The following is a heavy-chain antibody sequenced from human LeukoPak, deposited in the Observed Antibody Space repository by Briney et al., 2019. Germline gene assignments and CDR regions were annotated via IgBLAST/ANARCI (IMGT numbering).Heavy chain of an antibody. J-gene: IGHJ5*02. CDR3: ARRGRYFDWLFSSVNWFDP. V-gene: IGHV1-2*02. D-gene: IGHD3-9*01. CDR2: INPNSGAT. Sequence: GASVKVSCKASGYTFTGYYMHWVRQAPGQGLEWMGWINPNSGATKYAQKFQGRVTMTRDTSITTAYMELSRLRSDDSAVYYCARRGRYFDWLFSSVNWFDPWGQGTLVTVSS. CDR1: GYTFTGYY.